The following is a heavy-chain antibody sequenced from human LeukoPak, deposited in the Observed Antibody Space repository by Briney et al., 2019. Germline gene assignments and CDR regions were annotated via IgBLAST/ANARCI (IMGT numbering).Heavy chain of an antibody. D-gene: IGHD5-24*01. CDR3: ARDPRRWGDFSVGHWFDP. V-gene: IGHV4-59*01. CDR2: IYYSGST. J-gene: IGHJ5*02. Sequence: SETLSLTCTVSGGSLSSYYWSWIRQPPGKGLEGIGYIYYSGSTKYNPALKSRVTISADTSKNQFSLKLSSVTAADTAVYYCARDPRRWGDFSVGHWFDPWGQGTLVTVSS. CDR1: GGSLSSYY.